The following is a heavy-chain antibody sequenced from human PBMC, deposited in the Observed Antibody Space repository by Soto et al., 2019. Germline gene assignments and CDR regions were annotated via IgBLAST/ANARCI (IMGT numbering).Heavy chain of an antibody. CDR1: GGSINSGGYY. V-gene: IGHV4-31*03. Sequence: QVQLQESGPGLVKPSQTLSLICTVSGGSINSGGYYWSWIRQHPGKGLEWIAYIYYSGSTYYNPSLTSRVTISVDTSKNQFSLKLSSVTAADTAVYYCARGRNVLISFGELSAWFDPWGQGTLVTVSS. D-gene: IGHD3-10*01. J-gene: IGHJ5*02. CDR2: IYYSGST. CDR3: ARGRNVLISFGELSAWFDP.